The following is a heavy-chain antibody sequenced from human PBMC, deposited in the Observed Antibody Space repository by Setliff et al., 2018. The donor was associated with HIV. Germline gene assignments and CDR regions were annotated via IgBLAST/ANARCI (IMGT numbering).Heavy chain of an antibody. CDR3: ASARIPTGGTSTSLDY. CDR2: ISFDGSKM. D-gene: IGHD1-26*01. CDR1: GFTFNTFA. J-gene: IGHJ4*01. V-gene: IGHV3-30*07. Sequence: VGSLRLSCVASGFTFNTFAMHWVRQAPGQGLEWVSVISFDGSKMQYIDSAKGRFTTSRDNSENTLYLQMNSLRPEDTAVYFCASARIPTGGTSTSLDYWGHGTLGTVSS.